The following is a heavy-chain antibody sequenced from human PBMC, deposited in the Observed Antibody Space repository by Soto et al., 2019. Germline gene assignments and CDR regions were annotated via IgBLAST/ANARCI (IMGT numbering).Heavy chain of an antibody. J-gene: IGHJ4*02. V-gene: IGHV3-73*02. CDR2: IRSKSNNYAT. Sequence: EVQLVESGGGLVQPGGSLRLSCATSGFTFSASAVHWVRQASEKGLEWVGRIRSKSNNYATEYAASVQGRFTISRDDSKITAYLLMNSLKAVDTAVYSCSRYDSGPVPNYWGQGTLVTVSS. D-gene: IGHD3-22*01. CDR3: SRYDSGPVPNY. CDR1: GFTFSASA.